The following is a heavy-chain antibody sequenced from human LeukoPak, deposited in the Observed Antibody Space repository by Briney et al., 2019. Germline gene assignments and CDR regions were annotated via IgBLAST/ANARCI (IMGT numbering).Heavy chain of an antibody. J-gene: IGHJ4*02. CDR3: TRRLDD. V-gene: IGHV3-7*01. CDR1: GFTFSSYS. D-gene: IGHD3-16*01. CDR2: IKHDESEK. Sequence: GGSLRLSCAASGFTFSSYSMDWVRQAPGKGLEWVANIKHDESEKNYLDSVKGRFTISRDNAQNSLYLQMNGLRVEDTAVYYYTRRLDDWGQGTLVTVSS.